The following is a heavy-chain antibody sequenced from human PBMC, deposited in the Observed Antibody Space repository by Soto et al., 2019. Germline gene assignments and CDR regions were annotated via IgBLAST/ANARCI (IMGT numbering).Heavy chain of an antibody. CDR1: GYTFTSYG. CDR2: ISAYNGNT. V-gene: IGHV1-18*04. Sequence: QVQLVQSGAEVKKPGASVKVSCKASGYTFTSYGISWVRQAPGQGLEWMGWISAYNGNTNYAQKLQGRVTMTTDTSTSTAYRELRSLRSDDTAVYYCARSHEYSSSYGPVAYWGQGTLVTVSS. CDR3: ARSHEYSSSYGPVAY. J-gene: IGHJ4*02. D-gene: IGHD6-6*01.